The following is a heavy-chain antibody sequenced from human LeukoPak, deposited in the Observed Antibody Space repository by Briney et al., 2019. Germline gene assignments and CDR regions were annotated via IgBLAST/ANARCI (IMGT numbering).Heavy chain of an antibody. CDR1: GYTFTSYD. CDR3: ATSSSLTTVLDY. CDR2: MNPNSGNT. Sequence: GASVKVSCKASGYTFTSYDINWVRQATGQGLEWMGWMNPNSGNTGYAQKFQGRVTMTRNTSISTAYMELSSLRSEDTAVYYCATSSSLTTVLDYWGQGTLVTVSS. J-gene: IGHJ4*02. D-gene: IGHD1-1*01. V-gene: IGHV1-8*01.